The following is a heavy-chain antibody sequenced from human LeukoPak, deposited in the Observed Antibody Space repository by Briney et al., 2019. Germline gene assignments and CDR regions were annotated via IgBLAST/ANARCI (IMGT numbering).Heavy chain of an antibody. J-gene: IGHJ4*02. CDR2: ISSSSSYK. CDR1: GFTFSSYS. CDR3: ARSAAGTYY. Sequence: GGSLRLSWVAAGFTFSSYSMNWARQAPGKGLEWVSSISSSSSYKYYTDSVKGRFTISRDNAKNSLYLQMNSLRAEDTAVYYCARSAAGTYYWGQGTLVTVSS. D-gene: IGHD1-1*01. V-gene: IGHV3-21*01.